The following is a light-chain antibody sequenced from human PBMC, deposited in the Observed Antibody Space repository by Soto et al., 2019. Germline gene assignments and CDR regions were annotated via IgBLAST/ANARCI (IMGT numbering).Light chain of an antibody. V-gene: IGKV1-5*01. CDR3: QQYSSYSPFT. J-gene: IGKJ3*01. CDR1: QSISNW. CDR2: DAS. Sequence: DIQMTQSPSTLSASVGDRVTVTCRASQSISNWLAWYQQKPGKAPKLLIYDASSLESGVPSRFSGSGSGTEFTLSISSLQPDDFATYYCQQYSSYSPFTFGPGTKWIS.